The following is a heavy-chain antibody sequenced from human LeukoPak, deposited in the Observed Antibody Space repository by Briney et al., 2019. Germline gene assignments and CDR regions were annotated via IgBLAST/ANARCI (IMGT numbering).Heavy chain of an antibody. CDR2: IWYDGSNK. D-gene: IGHD5-12*01. CDR3: AKGGSGYSGYDLLDY. Sequence: PGRSLRLSCAASGFTFSSYGMHWVRQAPGKGLEWVAVIWYDGSNKYYADSVKGRFTISRDNSKNTLYLQMNSLRAEDTAVNYCAKGGSGYSGYDLLDYWGQGTLVTVSS. V-gene: IGHV3-33*06. J-gene: IGHJ4*02. CDR1: GFTFSSYG.